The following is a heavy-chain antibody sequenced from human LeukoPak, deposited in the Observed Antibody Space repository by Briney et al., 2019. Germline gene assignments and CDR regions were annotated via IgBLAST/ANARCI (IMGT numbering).Heavy chain of an antibody. J-gene: IGHJ4*02. D-gene: IGHD3-10*01. CDR2: IWYDGSNK. Sequence: PGGSLRLSCAASGFTFSNYGMHWVRQAPGKGLEWVAVIWYDGSNKYYADSVKGRFTISRDNSKNTLYLQMNSLRAEDTAVYYCAREDGSGSIYYFDYWGQGTLVTVSS. CDR1: GFTFSNYG. V-gene: IGHV3-33*01. CDR3: AREDGSGSIYYFDY.